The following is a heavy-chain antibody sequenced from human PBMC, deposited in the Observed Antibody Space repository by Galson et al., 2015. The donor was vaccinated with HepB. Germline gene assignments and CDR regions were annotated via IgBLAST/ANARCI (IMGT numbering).Heavy chain of an antibody. CDR2: IDLSDSYV. J-gene: IGHJ6*02. D-gene: IGHD5-18*01. V-gene: IGHV5-10-1*01. Sequence: QSGAEVKKPGESLRISCKGSGNSFTKSWINWVRQMPGKGLEWMGRIDLSDSYVNTSPSFQGHVTISADKSISTAYLQWSSLKASDTAMYYCALSYGSSYYPYAMDVWGPVTTVIVSS. CDR3: ALSYGSSYYPYAMDV. CDR1: GNSFTKSW.